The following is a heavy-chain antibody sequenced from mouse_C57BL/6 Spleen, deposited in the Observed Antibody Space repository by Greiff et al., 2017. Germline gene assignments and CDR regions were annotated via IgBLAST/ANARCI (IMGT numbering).Heavy chain of an antibody. D-gene: IGHD1-3*01. J-gene: IGHJ1*03. V-gene: IGHV1-55*01. CDR3: ARGGYSYWYFDV. CDR2: IYPGSGST. Sequence: QVQLQQPGAELVKPGASVKMSCKASGYTFTSYWITWVKQRPGQGLEWIGDIYPGSGSTNYNEKFKSKATLTVDTSSSTAYMQLSSLTSEDSAVYCCARGGYSYWYFDVWGTGTTVTVSS. CDR1: GYTFTSYW.